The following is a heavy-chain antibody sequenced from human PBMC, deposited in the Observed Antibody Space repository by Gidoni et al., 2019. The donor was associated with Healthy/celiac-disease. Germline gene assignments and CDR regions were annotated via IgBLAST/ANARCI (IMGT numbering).Heavy chain of an antibody. Sequence: QVQLVESGGGVVQLGRFLRLSCSAPGFTSRSFGMHWVRQAPGKGLEWVAVISYDGSNKDYADSVKGRFTISRDKSKNTLYLQMNSLRAEDTAVYYCAKPPPGRITFGGVMGGMDVWGQGTTVTVSS. CDR2: ISYDGSNK. CDR1: GFTSRSFG. CDR3: AKPPPGRITFGGVMGGMDV. J-gene: IGHJ6*02. V-gene: IGHV3-30*18. D-gene: IGHD3-16*01.